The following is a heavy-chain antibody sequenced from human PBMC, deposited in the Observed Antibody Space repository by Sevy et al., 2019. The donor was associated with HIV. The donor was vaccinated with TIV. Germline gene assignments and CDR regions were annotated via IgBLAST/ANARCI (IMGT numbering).Heavy chain of an antibody. CDR1: GFTFCRFG. CDR2: LRDDGSTK. J-gene: IGHJ3*01. Sequence: GALRLSCAASGFTFCRFGMHLVRQAPGKGLEWVAFLRDDGSTKYYAGSVKGRFITSRDNSKDTLYLQMNSLRGDDTSLYYCAKGLGMVQGALLSDDVWGQGTMVTVSS. CDR3: AKGLGMVQGALLSDDV. V-gene: IGHV3-30*02. D-gene: IGHD3-10*01.